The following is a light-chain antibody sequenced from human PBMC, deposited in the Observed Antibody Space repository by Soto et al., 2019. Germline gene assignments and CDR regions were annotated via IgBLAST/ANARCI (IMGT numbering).Light chain of an antibody. CDR2: WAS. J-gene: IGKJ1*01. V-gene: IGKV4-1*01. CDR3: QQYYSTPPT. Sequence: LAPSPDSLAVSLGERATINCKSSQSVLYSSNNKNYLAWYQQKPGQPPKLLIYWASTRESGVPDRFSGSGSGTDFTLTISSLQAEDVAVYYCQQYYSTPPTFGQGTKVDIK. CDR1: QSVLYSSNNKNY.